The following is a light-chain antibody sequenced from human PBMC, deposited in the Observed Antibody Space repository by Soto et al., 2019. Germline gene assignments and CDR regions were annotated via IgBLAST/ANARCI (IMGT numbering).Light chain of an antibody. CDR1: SGHSSYA. Sequence: QPVLTQSPSASASLEASVKLTCTLSSGHSSYAIAWHQQQPEKGPRYLMKLNSDGTHTKGDGIPDRFSGSSSGAERYLTISSLQSEDEADYYCQTWGTGIWVFGGGTKVTVL. V-gene: IGLV4-69*01. CDR3: QTWGTGIWV. J-gene: IGLJ3*02. CDR2: LNSDGTH.